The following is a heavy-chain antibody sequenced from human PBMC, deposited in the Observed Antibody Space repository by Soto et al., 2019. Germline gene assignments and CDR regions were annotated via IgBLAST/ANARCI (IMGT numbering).Heavy chain of an antibody. CDR3: ARTSAAGKYYYGMDV. CDR2: IYPGDSDT. J-gene: IGHJ6*02. D-gene: IGHD6-13*01. CDR1: GYSLTSYW. Sequence: ESLKISGKGSGYSLTSYWIGWVRQMPGKGLEWMGIIYPGDSDTRYSPSFQGQVTISADKSISTAYLQWSSLKASDTAMYYCARTSAAGKYYYGMDVWGQGTTVTVSS. V-gene: IGHV5-51*01.